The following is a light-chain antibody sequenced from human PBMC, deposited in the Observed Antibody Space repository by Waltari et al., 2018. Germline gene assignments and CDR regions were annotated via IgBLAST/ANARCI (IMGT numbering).Light chain of an antibody. CDR3: QQYNSYSYT. CDR2: DAS. CDR1: QSISSW. Sequence: DIQMTQSPSTLSASVGDRVTITCRASQSISSWLAWYQQKPGKAPKLLIYDASSLESGVPSRFSGSGSGTEFTLPISSLQPDDFATYYCQQYNSYSYTFGQGTKL. V-gene: IGKV1-5*01. J-gene: IGKJ2*01.